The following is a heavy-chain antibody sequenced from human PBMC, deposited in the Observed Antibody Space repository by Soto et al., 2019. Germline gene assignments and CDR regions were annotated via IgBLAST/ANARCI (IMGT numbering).Heavy chain of an antibody. CDR3: VGYTASHNWLDP. V-gene: IGHV4-38-2*02. CDR1: GDSVTNVFY. J-gene: IGHJ5*02. CDR2: VYPSGNT. D-gene: IGHD5-12*01. Sequence: SETLSLTCTLSGDSVTNVFYWGWIRQSAGQGLERLGTVYPSGNTYYNPSVRGRVSMSIDPSKDQFSLSLTSVTAADTARYFCVGYTASHNWLDPWGQGTLVTVSS.